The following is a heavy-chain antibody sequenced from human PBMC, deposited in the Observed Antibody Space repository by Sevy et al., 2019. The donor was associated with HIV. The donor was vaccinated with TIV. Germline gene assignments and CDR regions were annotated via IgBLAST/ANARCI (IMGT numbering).Heavy chain of an antibody. CDR1: GGSVSSDTYY. CDR3: ARVGGLTDYGMDV. CDR2: IYYSGTT. Sequence: SETLSLTCTVSGGSVSSDTYYWSWIRQPPGKGLECLGYIYYSGTTNYNPSLKSRVTISVDTSKNQFSLKLTSVTAADTALYYCARVGGLTDYGMDVWGQGTTVTVSS. D-gene: IGHD1-26*01. J-gene: IGHJ6*02. V-gene: IGHV4-61*01.